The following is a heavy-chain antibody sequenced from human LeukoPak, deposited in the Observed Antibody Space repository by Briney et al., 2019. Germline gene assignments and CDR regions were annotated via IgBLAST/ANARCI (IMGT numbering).Heavy chain of an antibody. Sequence: ASVKVSCKASGYTFTSYGISWVRQAPGQGLEWMGWISAYNGNTNYAQKLQGRVTMTTDTSTSIAYMELRSLRSDDTAVYYCARDQDFWSGSGSGVSFDYWGQGTLVTVSS. V-gene: IGHV1-18*01. CDR2: ISAYNGNT. CDR3: ARDQDFWSGSGSGVSFDY. CDR1: GYTFTSYG. J-gene: IGHJ4*02. D-gene: IGHD3-3*01.